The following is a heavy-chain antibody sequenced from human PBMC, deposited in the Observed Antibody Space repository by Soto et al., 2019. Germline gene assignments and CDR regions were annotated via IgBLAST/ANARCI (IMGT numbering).Heavy chain of an antibody. V-gene: IGHV4-30-4*01. D-gene: IGHD7-27*01. CDR3: ARGPSGDKVDS. J-gene: IGHJ4*02. CDR1: GGCISTVDYW. CDR2: IYDGGRT. Sequence: QVQLQESGPGLVKPSQTRSHTCTVAGGCISTVDYWWSWIRQSPDMGLEWIGHIYDGGRTYNNPSLESRVTMSVDTSKSQLSLTLSSVSAADTAVYYCARGPSGDKVDSWGQGTLVTVSS.